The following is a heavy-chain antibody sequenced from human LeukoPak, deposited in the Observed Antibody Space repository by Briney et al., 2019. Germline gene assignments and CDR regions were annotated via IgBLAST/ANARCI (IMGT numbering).Heavy chain of an antibody. Sequence: GGSLRLSCAASGFTFSSYWIHWVRQAPGKGLVWVSHINSDGSSATYADSVKGRLTISRDNAKNTVYLEMNSLRAEDTAVYYCARTIFGVAAYFDYWGQGTLVTVSS. CDR3: ARTIFGVAAYFDY. CDR1: GFTFSSYW. CDR2: INSDGSSA. D-gene: IGHD3-3*01. J-gene: IGHJ4*02. V-gene: IGHV3-74*01.